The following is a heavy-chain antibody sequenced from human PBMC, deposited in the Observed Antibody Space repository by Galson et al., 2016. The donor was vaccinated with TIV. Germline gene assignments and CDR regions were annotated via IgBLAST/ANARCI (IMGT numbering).Heavy chain of an antibody. CDR3: ARHFILMGELEALDT. J-gene: IGHJ3*02. CDR1: GFSINSGHY. D-gene: IGHD3-16*01. V-gene: IGHV4-38-2*01. Sequence: ETLSLTCVVSGFSINSGHYWGWMRQPPGKGLEWIGSIYQSGGTYRNPSLKSRVTILVDTSKNQFSLRLTSVTAADTAVYYGARHFILMGELEALDTWGQGTMVTVAP. CDR2: IYQSGGT.